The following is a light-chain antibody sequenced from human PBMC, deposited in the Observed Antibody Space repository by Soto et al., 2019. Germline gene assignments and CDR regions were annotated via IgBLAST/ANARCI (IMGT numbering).Light chain of an antibody. V-gene: IGLV2-14*01. J-gene: IGLJ2*01. Sequence: QSALTQPASVSGSPGQSITISCTGANNDIGGYDHVSWYQQHPGKAPKVVIYEVSHRPSGVSNRFSGSKSGYTASLTISGLLAEDEADYYCNSYTSSTTLVFGGGTKLTVL. CDR3: NSYTSSTTLV. CDR1: NNDIGGYDH. CDR2: EVS.